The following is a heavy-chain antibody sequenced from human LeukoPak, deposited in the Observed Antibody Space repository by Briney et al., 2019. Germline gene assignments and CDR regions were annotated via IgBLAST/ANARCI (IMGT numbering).Heavy chain of an antibody. CDR3: ARGGYSYGSSPWFDP. J-gene: IGHJ5*02. CDR2: IYYSGST. CDR1: GGSISSGDYY. Sequence: SQTLSLTCTVSGGSISSGDYYWSWIRQPPGKGLEWIGYIYYSGSTYYNPSLKSRVTISVDTSKNQFSLKLSSVTAADTAVQYCARGGYSYGSSPWFDPWGQGTLVTVSS. D-gene: IGHD5-18*01. V-gene: IGHV4-30-4*08.